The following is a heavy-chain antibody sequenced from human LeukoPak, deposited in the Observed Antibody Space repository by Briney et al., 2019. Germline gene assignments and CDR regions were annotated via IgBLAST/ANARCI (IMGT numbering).Heavy chain of an antibody. CDR1: GYTFTSYG. V-gene: IGHV1-18*01. J-gene: IGHJ6*02. D-gene: IGHD3-3*01. CDR2: ISAYNGNT. CDR3: ARDGTVRFGVVITDWDYYYYGMDV. Sequence: ASVKVSCKASGYTFTSYGISWVRQAPGQGLEWMGWISAYNGNTNYAQKLQGRVTMTTDTSTSTAYMELRSLRSDDTAVYYCARDGTVRFGVVITDWDYYYYGMDVWGQGTTVTVSS.